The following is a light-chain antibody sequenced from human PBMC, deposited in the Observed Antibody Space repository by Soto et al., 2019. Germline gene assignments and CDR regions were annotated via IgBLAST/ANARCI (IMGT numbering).Light chain of an antibody. CDR2: GAS. CDR1: QSVSSSN. J-gene: IGKJ1*01. V-gene: IGKV3-20*01. Sequence: PGERATLSCRASQSVSSSNFAWYQQKPAQAPRLLIYGASRRAPGIPERFSGSGSGTDFTHTISRLEPEDFAVYYCQQYLTSPKTFGQGTKVDIK. CDR3: QQYLTSPKT.